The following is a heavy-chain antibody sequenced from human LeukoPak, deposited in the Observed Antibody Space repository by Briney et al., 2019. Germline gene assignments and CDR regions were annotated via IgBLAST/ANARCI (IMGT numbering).Heavy chain of an antibody. CDR1: GGSISSGSYY. D-gene: IGHD3-22*01. Sequence: SETLSLTCTVSGGSISSGSYYWSWIRQPAGKGLEWIGRIYTSGSTNCNPSLKSRVTISVDTSKNQFSLKLSSVTAADTAVYYCARDHYYDSSGYYVGLRFDYWGQGTPVTVSS. J-gene: IGHJ4*02. V-gene: IGHV4-61*02. CDR3: ARDHYYDSSGYYVGLRFDY. CDR2: IYTSGST.